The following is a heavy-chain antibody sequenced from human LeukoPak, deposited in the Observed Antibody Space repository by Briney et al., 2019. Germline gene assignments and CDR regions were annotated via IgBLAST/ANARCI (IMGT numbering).Heavy chain of an antibody. V-gene: IGHV1-8*03. CDR2: MNPNSGNT. D-gene: IGHD5-12*01. CDR3: ARGPRTLIVATMKYYYYYYYMDV. CDR1: GYTFTSYD. J-gene: IGHJ6*03. Sequence: GASVKVSCKASGYTFTSYDINWVRQATGQGLEWMGWMNPNSGNTGYAQKFQGRVTITRNTSISTAYMELSSLRSEDTAVYYCARGPRTLIVATMKYYYYYYYMDVWGKGTTVTVSS.